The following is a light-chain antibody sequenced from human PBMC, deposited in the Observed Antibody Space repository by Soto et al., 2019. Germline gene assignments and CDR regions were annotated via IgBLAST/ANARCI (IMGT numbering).Light chain of an antibody. V-gene: IGLV1-40*01. CDR2: GNS. J-gene: IGLJ3*02. CDR3: QSYDSSLSGSWV. Sequence: QAVVTQPPSVSVAPGQRVTISCTGSSSNIGAGYDVHWYQQLPGTAPKLLIYGNSNRPSGVPDRFSGSKSGTSASLAITGLQAEDDADYYCQSYDSSLSGSWVFGGGTKLTVL. CDR1: SSNIGAGYD.